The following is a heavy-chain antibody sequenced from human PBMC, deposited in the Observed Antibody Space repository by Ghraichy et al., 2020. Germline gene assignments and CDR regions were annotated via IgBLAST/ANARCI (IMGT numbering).Heavy chain of an antibody. Sequence: GGSLRLSCAASGFTFSSYWMHWVRQAPGKGLVWVSRINSDGSSTSYADSVKGRFTISRDNAKNTLYLQMNSLRAEDTAVYYCARSEVYDILTGYYYFDYWGQGTLVTVSS. V-gene: IGHV3-74*01. D-gene: IGHD3-9*01. J-gene: IGHJ4*02. CDR1: GFTFSSYW. CDR3: ARSEVYDILTGYYYFDY. CDR2: INSDGSST.